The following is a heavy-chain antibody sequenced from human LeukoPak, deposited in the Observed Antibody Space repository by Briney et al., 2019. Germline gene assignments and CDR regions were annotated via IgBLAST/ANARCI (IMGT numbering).Heavy chain of an antibody. Sequence: ASVKVSCKASGGTFSSYAISWVRQAPGQGLEWMGRIIPIFGTANYAQKFQGRVTITTDESTSTAYMELSSLRSEDTAVYYCARGYGDYGSYYYYMNVWGKGTTVTVSS. CDR3: ARGYGDYGSYYYYMNV. J-gene: IGHJ6*03. D-gene: IGHD4-17*01. CDR2: IIPIFGTA. CDR1: GGTFSSYA. V-gene: IGHV1-69*05.